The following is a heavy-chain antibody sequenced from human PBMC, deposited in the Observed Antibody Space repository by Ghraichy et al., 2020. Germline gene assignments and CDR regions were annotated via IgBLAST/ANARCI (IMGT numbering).Heavy chain of an antibody. CDR3: ARCPMYSSVRGRYFDY. CDR1: GGSFSGYY. V-gene: IGHV4-34*01. J-gene: IGHJ4*02. D-gene: IGHD6-19*01. CDR2: INHSGST. Sequence: SETLSLTCAVYGGSFSGYYWSWIRQPPGKGLEWIGEINHSGSTNYNPSLKSRVTISVDTSKNQFSLKLSSVTAADTAVYYCARCPMYSSVRGRYFDYWGQVTLVTVSS.